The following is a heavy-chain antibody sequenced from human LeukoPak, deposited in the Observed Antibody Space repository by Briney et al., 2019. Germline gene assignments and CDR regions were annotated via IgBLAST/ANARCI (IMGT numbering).Heavy chain of an antibody. CDR1: GYTFTGYY. J-gene: IGHJ4*02. V-gene: IGHV1-2*02. CDR2: INPNSGGT. CDR3: ARSNYYDSSGYYYN. D-gene: IGHD3-22*01. Sequence: ASVKVCCKASGYTFTGYYMHWVRQAPGQGLEWMGWINPNSGGTNYAQKFQGRVTMTRDTSISTAYMELSRLRSDDTAVYYCARSNYYDSSGYYYNWGQGTLVTVSS.